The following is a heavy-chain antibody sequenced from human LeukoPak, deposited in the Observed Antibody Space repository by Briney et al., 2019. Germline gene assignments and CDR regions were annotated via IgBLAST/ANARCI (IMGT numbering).Heavy chain of an antibody. CDR3: AKREYSGSYYPRGAFDI. J-gene: IGHJ3*02. Sequence: GGSLRPSCAASGFTFSSYAMSWVRQAPGKGLEWVSAISGSGGSTYYADSVKGRFTISRDNSKNTLYLQMNSLRAEDTAVYYCAKREYSGSYYPRGAFDIWGQGTMVTVSS. V-gene: IGHV3-23*01. CDR2: ISGSGGST. CDR1: GFTFSSYA. D-gene: IGHD1-26*01.